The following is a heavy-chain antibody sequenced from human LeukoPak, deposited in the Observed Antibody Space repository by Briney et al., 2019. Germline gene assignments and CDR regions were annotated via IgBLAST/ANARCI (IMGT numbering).Heavy chain of an antibody. CDR2: ISAYNGNT. Sequence: ASVKVSCKAYGYTFTSYGVNWLRQAPGQGPEWMGWISAYNGNTKYAQNLQGRVTMTTDTSTSTAYMELRSLRSDDTAVYYCARNPWAYYDSSGYYYELHYWGQGTLVTVSS. D-gene: IGHD3-22*01. CDR1: GYTFTSYG. J-gene: IGHJ4*02. CDR3: ARNPWAYYDSSGYYYELHY. V-gene: IGHV1-18*01.